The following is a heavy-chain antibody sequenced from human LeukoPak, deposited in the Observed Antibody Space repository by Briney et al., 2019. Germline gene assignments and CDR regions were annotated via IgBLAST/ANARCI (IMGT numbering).Heavy chain of an antibody. J-gene: IGHJ4*02. CDR1: GGTFSSYA. Sequence: ASVKVSCKASGGTFSSYAISWVRQAPGQGLEWMGGIIPMFGTANYAQKFQGRVTITADESTSTAYMELSYLRSEDTAVYYCARGRRYDFWSGYWGHDLYYFDYWGQGTLVTVSS. D-gene: IGHD3-3*01. V-gene: IGHV1-69*13. CDR2: IIPMFGTA. CDR3: ARGRRYDFWSGYWGHDLYYFDY.